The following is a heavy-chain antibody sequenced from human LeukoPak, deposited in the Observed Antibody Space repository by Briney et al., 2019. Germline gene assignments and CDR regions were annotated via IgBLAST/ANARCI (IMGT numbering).Heavy chain of an antibody. Sequence: GGSLRLSCAASGFTFSSYSMNWVRQAPGKGLEWISYISSGSTIYYADSVKGRFTISRDNAKNSLYLQMNSLRAEDTAVYYCAELGITMIGGVWGKGTTVTISS. CDR3: AELGITMIGGV. CDR2: ISSGSTI. D-gene: IGHD3-10*02. V-gene: IGHV3-48*04. CDR1: GFTFSSYS. J-gene: IGHJ6*04.